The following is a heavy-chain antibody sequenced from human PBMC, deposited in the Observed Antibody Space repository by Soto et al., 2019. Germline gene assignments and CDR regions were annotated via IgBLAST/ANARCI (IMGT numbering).Heavy chain of an antibody. CDR2: ISYNENSK. CDR1: GFSFSSYG. J-gene: IGHJ4*02. V-gene: IGHV3-30*03. Sequence: HPGGSLRLSCAASGFSFSSYGMHWVRQAPGKGLEWVAVISYNENSKYYADSVKGRFTISRDNPKNTLYVQMSSLRPEDTAVYYCARGGLEQWLAQDHWGQGTLVTVSS. D-gene: IGHD6-19*01. CDR3: ARGGLEQWLAQDH.